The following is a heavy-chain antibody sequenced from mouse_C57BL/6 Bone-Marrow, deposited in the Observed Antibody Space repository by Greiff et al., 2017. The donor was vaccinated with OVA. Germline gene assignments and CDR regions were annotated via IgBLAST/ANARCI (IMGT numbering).Heavy chain of an antibody. D-gene: IGHD2-2*01. CDR2: IDPETGGT. CDR3: TRGGYLPWFAY. V-gene: IGHV1-15*01. CDR1: GYTFTDYE. J-gene: IGHJ3*01. Sequence: VKLVESGAELVRPGASVTLSCKASGYTFTDYEMHWVKQTPVHGLEWIGAIDPETGGTAYNQKFKGKAILTADKSSSTAYMELRSLTSEDSAVYYCTRGGYLPWFAYWGQGTLVTVSA.